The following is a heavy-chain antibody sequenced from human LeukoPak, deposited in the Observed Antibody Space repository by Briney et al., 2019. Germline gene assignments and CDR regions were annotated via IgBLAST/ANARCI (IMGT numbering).Heavy chain of an antibody. CDR3: ARCIAVAVPDY. J-gene: IGHJ4*02. Sequence: GASVKVSCKASGYTFTSYGINWVRQAPGQELEWMGWISAYNGNTNYAQKLQGRVTMTTDTSTSTAYMELRSLRSDDTAVYYCARCIAVAVPDYWGQGTLVTVSS. V-gene: IGHV1-18*04. CDR1: GYTFTSYG. CDR2: ISAYNGNT. D-gene: IGHD6-19*01.